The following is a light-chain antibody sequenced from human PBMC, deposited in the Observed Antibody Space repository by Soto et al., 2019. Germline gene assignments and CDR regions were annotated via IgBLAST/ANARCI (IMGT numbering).Light chain of an antibody. J-gene: IGLJ3*02. CDR1: PSNIGAGFD. CDR2: GTT. Sequence: QSVLTQPPSVSGAPGQRITISCTGSPSNIGAGFDVHWYQQFPGTAPKLLIYGTTSRPSGVPDRFSGSQSGTSASLAITGLQAGDEADSYCQSYDTTLSGAWVFGGGTKLTVL. CDR3: QSYDTTLSGAWV. V-gene: IGLV1-40*01.